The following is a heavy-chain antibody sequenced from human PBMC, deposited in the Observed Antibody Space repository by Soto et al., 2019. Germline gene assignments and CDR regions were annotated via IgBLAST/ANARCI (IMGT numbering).Heavy chain of an antibody. CDR1: GGTFSSYA. J-gene: IGHJ4*02. CDR3: ARLQRGMATIQDY. D-gene: IGHD5-12*01. Sequence: QVQLVQSGAEVKKPGSSVKVSCKASGGTFSSYAISWVRQAPGQGLEWMGGIIPIFGTANYAQKFQGRVTSTADESTSTAYMELSSLTAEDTSVYYCARLQRGMATIQDYWGQGTLVTVSS. V-gene: IGHV1-69*12. CDR2: IIPIFGTA.